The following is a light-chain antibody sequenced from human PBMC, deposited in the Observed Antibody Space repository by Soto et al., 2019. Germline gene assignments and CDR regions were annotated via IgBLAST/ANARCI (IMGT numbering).Light chain of an antibody. CDR2: GNS. CDR1: SSNIGAGYD. V-gene: IGLV1-40*01. Sequence: PSVSGAPGQRVTISCTGSSSNIGAGYDVHWYQQLPGTAPKLLIYGNSNRPSGVPDRFSGSKSGTSASLAITGLQAEDEADYYCQSYDSSLSGSEVFGTGTKVTVL. CDR3: QSYDSSLSGSEV. J-gene: IGLJ1*01.